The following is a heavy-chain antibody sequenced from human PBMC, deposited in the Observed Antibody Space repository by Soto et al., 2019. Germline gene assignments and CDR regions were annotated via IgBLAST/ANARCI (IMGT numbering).Heavy chain of an antibody. CDR3: ARANSITAMVKFSYYGMDV. CDR1: GGTFSSYA. Sequence: QVQLVQSGAEVKKPGSSVKVSCKASGGTFSSYAISWVRQAPGQGLEWMGGIIPIFGTANYAQKFQGRVTITADESTRTAYMELSSLRSEDTAVYYCARANSITAMVKFSYYGMDVWGQGTTVTVSS. CDR2: IIPIFGTA. D-gene: IGHD5-18*01. J-gene: IGHJ6*02. V-gene: IGHV1-69*01.